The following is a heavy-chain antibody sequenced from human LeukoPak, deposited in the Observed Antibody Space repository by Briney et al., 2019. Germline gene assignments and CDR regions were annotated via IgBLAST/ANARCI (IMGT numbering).Heavy chain of an antibody. Sequence: SETLSLTCAVYGGSFSGYYWSWIRQPPGKGLEWIGEINHSGSTSYNPSLKSRVTISVDTSKNQFSLKLSSVTAADTAVYYCARDTAMDKFDYWGQGTLVTVSS. CDR2: INHSGST. J-gene: IGHJ4*02. CDR3: ARDTAMDKFDY. D-gene: IGHD5-18*01. CDR1: GGSFSGYY. V-gene: IGHV4-34*01.